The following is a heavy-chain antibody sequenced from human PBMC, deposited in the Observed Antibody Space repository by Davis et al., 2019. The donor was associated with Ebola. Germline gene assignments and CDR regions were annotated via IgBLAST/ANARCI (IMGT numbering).Heavy chain of an antibody. D-gene: IGHD2-15*01. CDR2: IDWDDDK. Sequence: SGPTLAKLTQTLTLTCIFSGFSRSTSGTRVRWIRQPPGKALEWLARIDWDDDKYYSTSLKTRLTIPKDTSKNQVVLTMTNMDPVDTATYYCARISGYYYYGMDVWGQGTTVTVSS. CDR3: ARISGYYYYGMDV. J-gene: IGHJ6*02. V-gene: IGHV2-70*04. CDR1: GFSRSTSGTR.